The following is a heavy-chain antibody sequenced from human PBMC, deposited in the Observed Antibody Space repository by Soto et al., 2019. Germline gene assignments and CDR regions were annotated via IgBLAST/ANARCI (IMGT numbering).Heavy chain of an antibody. CDR2: INAGNGDT. Sequence: ASVKVSCKASGYTFTGYAIHWLRQAPGQRLEWMGWINAGNGDTKYSQEFQGRVTITRDTSASTVYMELSSLTYEDTTVYYCARDAVVPFCYGMDVWGQGTTVTVSS. CDR1: GYTFTGYA. CDR3: ARDAVVPFCYGMDV. J-gene: IGHJ6*02. D-gene: IGHD2-21*01. V-gene: IGHV1-3*03.